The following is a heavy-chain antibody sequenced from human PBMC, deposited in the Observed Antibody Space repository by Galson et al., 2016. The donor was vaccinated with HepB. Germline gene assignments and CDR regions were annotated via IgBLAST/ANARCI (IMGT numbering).Heavy chain of an antibody. J-gene: IGHJ2*01. V-gene: IGHV3-20*01. D-gene: IGHD2-2*01. CDR2: INWNGGST. CDR1: GFTFDDYG. Sequence: SLRLSCAASGFTFDDYGMSWVRQAPGKGLGWVSGINWNGGSTGYADFVKGRFTVSRDNAKNSLYLQMSNLRAEDTALYHCARVSRTRPGFFDLWGRGTLVTVSS. CDR3: ARVSRTRPGFFDL.